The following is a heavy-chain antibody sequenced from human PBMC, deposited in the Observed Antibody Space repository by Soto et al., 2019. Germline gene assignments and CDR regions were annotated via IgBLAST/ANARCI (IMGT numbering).Heavy chain of an antibody. V-gene: IGHV1-69*13. D-gene: IGHD3-22*01. Sequence: SVKVSCKASAGTFSSYAISWLRQAPGQGLEWMGGIIPIFGTANYAQKFQGRVTITADEPTSTAYMELSSLRSEDTAVYYCARDSFSGTGGSSYPYYYGMDVWGQGTTVTVSS. J-gene: IGHJ6*02. CDR1: AGTFSSYA. CDR2: IIPIFGTA. CDR3: ARDSFSGTGGSSYPYYYGMDV.